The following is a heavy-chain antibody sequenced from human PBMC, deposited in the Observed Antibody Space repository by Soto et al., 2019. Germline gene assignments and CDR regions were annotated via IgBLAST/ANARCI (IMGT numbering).Heavy chain of an antibody. V-gene: IGHV3-30-3*01. Sequence: SLRLSCAASGFTFSSYAMHWVRQAPGKGLEWVAVISYDGSNKYYADSVKGRFTISRDNSKNTLYLQMNSLRAEDTAVYYCAREVARYVFDYWGQGTLVTVSS. CDR3: AREVARYVFDY. CDR2: ISYDGSNK. J-gene: IGHJ4*02. D-gene: IGHD5-12*01. CDR1: GFTFSSYA.